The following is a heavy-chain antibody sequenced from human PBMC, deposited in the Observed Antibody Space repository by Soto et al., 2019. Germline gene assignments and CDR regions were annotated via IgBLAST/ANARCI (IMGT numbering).Heavy chain of an antibody. D-gene: IGHD3-3*01. V-gene: IGHV1-69*13. CDR2: IIPIFGTA. CDR3: ARDTSLCWSGYPNGFYY. J-gene: IGHJ4*02. Sequence: SSVKVSCKASGGTFSSYAISWVRQAPGQGLEWMGGIIPIFGTANYAQKFQGRVTITADESTSTAYMELSSLRSEDTAVYYCARDTSLCWSGYPNGFYYWRQGTLVTVSS. CDR1: GGTFSSYA.